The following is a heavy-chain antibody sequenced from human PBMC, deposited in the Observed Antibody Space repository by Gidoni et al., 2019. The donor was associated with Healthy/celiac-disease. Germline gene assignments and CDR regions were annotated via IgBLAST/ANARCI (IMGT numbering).Heavy chain of an antibody. D-gene: IGHD2-15*01. J-gene: IGHJ2*01. CDR1: GITFSSYS. V-gene: IGHV3-48*01. CDR3: ARGPFNSSWSFDL. CDR2: ISSSSSTI. Sequence: EVQLGGAGGGLGQPGGSLRTSWGASGITFSSYSISWVRQAPGKGLGLVSYISSSSSTIYYAASVKGRFTTSSDNAKTSLYLQMNSLRAEDTAVYYCARGPFNSSWSFDLWGRGTLVTVSS.